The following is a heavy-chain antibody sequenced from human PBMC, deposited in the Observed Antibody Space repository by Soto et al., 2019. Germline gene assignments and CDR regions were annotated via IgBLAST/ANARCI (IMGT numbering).Heavy chain of an antibody. CDR1: GFTFSSYD. V-gene: IGHV3-13*01. D-gene: IGHD2-15*01. Sequence: GGSLRLSCAASGFTFSSYDMHWVRQATGKGLEWVSAIGTAGDTYYPGSVKGRFTISRENAKNSLYLQMNSLRAGDTAVYYCARDRYCSGGGCYGHGMDVWGQGTTVTVSS. CDR2: IGTAGDT. CDR3: ARDRYCSGGGCYGHGMDV. J-gene: IGHJ6*02.